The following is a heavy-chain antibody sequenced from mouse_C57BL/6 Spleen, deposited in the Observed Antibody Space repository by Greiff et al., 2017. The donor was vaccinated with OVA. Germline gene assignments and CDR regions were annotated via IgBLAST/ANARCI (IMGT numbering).Heavy chain of an antibody. CDR3: ARYYYGSRGYAMDY. CDR1: GYTFTSYW. J-gene: IGHJ4*01. V-gene: IGHV1-55*01. Sequence: QVQLQQSGAELVKPGASVKMSCKASGYTFTSYWITWVKQRPGQGLEWIGDIYPGSGSTNYTEKFKGKATLTADTSSSTAYMQLSSLTSEDSAVYYCARYYYGSRGYAMDYWGQGTSVTVSS. D-gene: IGHD2-2*01. CDR2: IYPGSGST.